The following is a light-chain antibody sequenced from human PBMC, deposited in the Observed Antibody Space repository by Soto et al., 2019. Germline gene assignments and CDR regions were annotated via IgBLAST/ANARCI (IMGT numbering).Light chain of an antibody. CDR2: DAS. CDR1: QSVSSY. V-gene: IGKV3-11*01. CDR3: QQRSNWPPRT. J-gene: IGKJ4*01. Sequence: EIVLTQSPATLSLSPGERATLSCRASQSVSSYLAWYQQKPGQAHRLLIYDASNRATGIPARFSGSGSGTDFTLTISSLEPEDFSVYYCQQRSNWPPRTFGGGTKVEIK.